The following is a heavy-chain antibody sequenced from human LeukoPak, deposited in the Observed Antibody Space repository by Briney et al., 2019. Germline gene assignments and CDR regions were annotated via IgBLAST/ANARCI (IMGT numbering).Heavy chain of an antibody. CDR1: GYSFTSYW. CDR2: IYPGDSDT. J-gene: IGHJ6*03. Sequence: GESLKISCKGSGYSFTSYWIGWVRQLPGKGLEWMGIIYPGDSDTRYSPSFQGQVTISADKSISTAYLQWSSLKASDTAMYYCARHRLSSYTYMDVWGKGTTVTISS. CDR3: ARHRLSSYTYMDV. D-gene: IGHD5-12*01. V-gene: IGHV5-51*01.